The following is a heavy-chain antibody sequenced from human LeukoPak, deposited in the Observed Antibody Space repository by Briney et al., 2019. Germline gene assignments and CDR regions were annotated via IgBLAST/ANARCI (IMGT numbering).Heavy chain of an antibody. V-gene: IGHV1-46*01. CDR1: GYTFTSYY. D-gene: IGHD3-22*01. Sequence: GASVKVSCKASGYTFTSYYMHWVRQAPGQGLEWMGIINPSGGSTSYAQKFQGRVTMTRDTSTSTVYMELSSLRSEDTAVYYCARSGMGYYDSSGDLDYWAREPWSPSPQ. CDR3: ARSGMGYYDSSGDLDY. J-gene: IGHJ4*02. CDR2: INPSGGST.